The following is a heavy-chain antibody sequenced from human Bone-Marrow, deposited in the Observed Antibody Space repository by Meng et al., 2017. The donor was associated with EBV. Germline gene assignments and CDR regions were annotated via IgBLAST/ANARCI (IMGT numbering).Heavy chain of an antibody. Sequence: QVQLKQVGEGLLRPSDTMSLTCPVYGGSFSGYDRSWIRQPPGKGLECIGEINHSGSTNYNPSLKSRVTISVDTSKNQFSLKLSSVTAADTAVYYCARGAGYSSGWYGDPKYFQHWGQGTLVTVSS. V-gene: IGHV4-34*01. J-gene: IGHJ1*01. D-gene: IGHD6-19*01. CDR3: ARGAGYSSGWYGDPKYFQH. CDR2: INHSGST. CDR1: GGSFSGYD.